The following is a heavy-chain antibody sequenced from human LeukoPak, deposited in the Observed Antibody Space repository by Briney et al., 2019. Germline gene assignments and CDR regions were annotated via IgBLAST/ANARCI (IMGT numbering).Heavy chain of an antibody. CDR3: ARDSGMVRGTVDY. Sequence: ASVKVSCKASGGTFRSYAIRWVRQPPAQGLEWMGRIIPILGIANYAQKFQGKGTITADKSTSTAYMELSSLRSEHTAVYYCARDSGMVRGTVDYWGQGTLVTVSS. J-gene: IGHJ4*02. V-gene: IGHV1-69*04. CDR2: IIPILGIA. D-gene: IGHD3-10*01. CDR1: GGTFRSYA.